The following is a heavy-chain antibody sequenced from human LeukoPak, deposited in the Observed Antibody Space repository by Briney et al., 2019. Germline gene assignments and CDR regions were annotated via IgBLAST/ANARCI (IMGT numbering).Heavy chain of an antibody. CDR1: GFTFDDYA. V-gene: IGHV3-9*01. CDR3: AKAPSSSSTKFDY. J-gene: IGHJ4*02. D-gene: IGHD6-6*01. CDR2: ISWNSDTM. Sequence: PGRSLRLSCAASGFTFDDYAMRWVRQAPGKGLEWVSSISWNSDTMVCADSVKGRFTISRDNAKNSLYLQLNSLRAEDTALYYCAKAPSSSSTKFDYWGQGTLVSVSS.